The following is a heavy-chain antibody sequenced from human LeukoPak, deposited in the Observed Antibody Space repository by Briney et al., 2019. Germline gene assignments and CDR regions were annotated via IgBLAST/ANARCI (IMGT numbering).Heavy chain of an antibody. Sequence: GGSLRLSCAASGFTFSSYAMSWVRQAPGKGLEWVSGISGSGDSIYYADSVKGQFTISRDNAKNTLFLQMNSLRAEDTAVYYCAKEDYYDFWSGYPFGYWGQGTLVTVSP. CDR1: GFTFSSYA. CDR2: ISGSGDSI. J-gene: IGHJ4*02. D-gene: IGHD3-3*01. CDR3: AKEDYYDFWSGYPFGY. V-gene: IGHV3-23*01.